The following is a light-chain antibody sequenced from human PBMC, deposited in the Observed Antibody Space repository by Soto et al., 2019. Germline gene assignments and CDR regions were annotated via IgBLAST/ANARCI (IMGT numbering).Light chain of an antibody. CDR2: KDR. CDR3: QSADSSGTSVI. V-gene: IGLV3-25*02. J-gene: IGLJ2*01. CDR1: ALPKQY. Sequence: SYELTQPPSVSVSPGQTARITCSGDALPKQYAYWYQQRPGQAPVLVIYKDRERPSGIPERFSGSSSGTTVTLTISGVQAEDEADYHCQSADSSGTSVIFGGGTKLTVL.